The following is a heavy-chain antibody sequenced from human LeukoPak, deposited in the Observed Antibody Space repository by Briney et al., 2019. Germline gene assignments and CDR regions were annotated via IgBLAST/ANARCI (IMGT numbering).Heavy chain of an antibody. D-gene: IGHD3-22*01. CDR3: ATNTPGNYPYDY. J-gene: IGHJ4*02. Sequence: GGSLRLSCAASGLTFSTSPMNWVRLAPGNRLEWVSTSGTSGDTYYADSVKGRFPISRDNSKRTLSLQMANLRVEDTAVYYCATNTPGNYPYDYWGQGTLVTVSP. CDR2: SGTSGDT. V-gene: IGHV3-23*01. CDR1: GLTFSTSP.